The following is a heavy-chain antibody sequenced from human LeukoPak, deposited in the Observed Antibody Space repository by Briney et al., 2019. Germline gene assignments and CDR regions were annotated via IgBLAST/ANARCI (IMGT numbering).Heavy chain of an antibody. Sequence: PGGSLRLSCAASGFTFDDYAMHWVRQAPGKGLEWVSGISWNSGSIGYADSVKGRFTISRDNAKNSLYLQMNSLRAEDTALYYCAKGFTMIVHYFDSWGQGTLVTVSS. CDR1: GFTFDDYA. CDR2: ISWNSGSI. CDR3: AKGFTMIVHYFDS. V-gene: IGHV3-9*01. J-gene: IGHJ4*02. D-gene: IGHD3-22*01.